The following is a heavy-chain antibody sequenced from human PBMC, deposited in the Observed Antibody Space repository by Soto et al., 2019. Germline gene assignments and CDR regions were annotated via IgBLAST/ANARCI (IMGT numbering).Heavy chain of an antibody. CDR3: ARAYCSGGSCYSIDY. J-gene: IGHJ4*02. Sequence: ASVKVSCKASGFTFTSYFMHWVRQAPGQGLEWMGIINPSGGSTNYAQKFQGRVTMTRDTSTSTVYMELSSLRSEDTAVYYCARAYCSGGSCYSIDYWGQGTLVTVSS. CDR1: GFTFTSYF. CDR2: INPSGGST. V-gene: IGHV1-46*03. D-gene: IGHD2-15*01.